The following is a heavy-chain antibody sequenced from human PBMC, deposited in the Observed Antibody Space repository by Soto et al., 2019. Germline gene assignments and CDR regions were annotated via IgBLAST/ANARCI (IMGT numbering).Heavy chain of an antibody. Sequence: SETLSLTCTVSGGSISSYYWSWIRQPPGKGLEWIGYIYYSGSTNYSPSLKSRVTISVDTSKNQFSLKLSSVTAADTAVYYCARPLWFGELFYGMDVWGQGTTVTVSS. D-gene: IGHD3-10*01. CDR2: IYYSGST. J-gene: IGHJ6*02. CDR3: ARPLWFGELFYGMDV. V-gene: IGHV4-59*08. CDR1: GGSISSYY.